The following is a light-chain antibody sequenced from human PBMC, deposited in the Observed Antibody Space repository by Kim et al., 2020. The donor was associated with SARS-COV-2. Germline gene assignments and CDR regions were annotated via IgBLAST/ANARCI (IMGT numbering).Light chain of an antibody. V-gene: IGKV3-11*01. Sequence: SLSPGERAPLSCRASQSVSDYLAWFQQKPGQAPRLLIYDASNRATGIPARFSGSGSGTDFTLSISSLEPEDFAVYYCHHRSNWPYSFGQGTKLEI. J-gene: IGKJ2*03. CDR3: HHRSNWPYS. CDR2: DAS. CDR1: QSVSDY.